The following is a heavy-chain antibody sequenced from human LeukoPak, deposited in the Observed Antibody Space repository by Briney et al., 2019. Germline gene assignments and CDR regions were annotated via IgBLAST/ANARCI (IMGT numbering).Heavy chain of an antibody. D-gene: IGHD6-6*01. J-gene: IGHJ5*02. CDR1: GGSFSGYY. CDR3: ARLKPFLRYSSSSANWFDP. V-gene: IGHV4-34*01. CDR2: INHSGST. Sequence: SETLSLTCAVYGGSFSGYYWSWIRQPPGKGLEWIGEINHSGSTNYNPSLRSRVTISVDTSKNQFSLKLSSVTAADTAVYYCARLKPFLRYSSSSANWFDPWGQGTLVTVSS.